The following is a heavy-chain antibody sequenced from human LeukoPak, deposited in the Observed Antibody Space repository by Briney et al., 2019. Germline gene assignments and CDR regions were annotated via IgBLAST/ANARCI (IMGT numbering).Heavy chain of an antibody. CDR1: GYTFTGYH. J-gene: IGHJ4*02. V-gene: IGHV1-2*02. D-gene: IGHD3-22*01. Sequence: GASVKVSCKASGYTFTGYHMHWVRQAPGQGLEWMGWINPNSGGTNYAQKFQGRVTMTRDTSISTAYMELSRLRSDDTAVYYCASSLGYYDSSGFYYFDYWGQGTLVTVSS. CDR3: ASSLGYYDSSGFYYFDY. CDR2: INPNSGGT.